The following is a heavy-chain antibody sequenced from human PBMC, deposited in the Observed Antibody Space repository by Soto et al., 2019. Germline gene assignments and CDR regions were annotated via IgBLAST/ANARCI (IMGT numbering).Heavy chain of an antibody. V-gene: IGHV4-39*07. J-gene: IGHJ5*02. CDR1: GGSISGSYYY. CDR2: VFYTGFT. D-gene: IGHD3-22*01. Sequence: SETLSLTCAVSGGSISGSYYYWGWLRQSPGKGPEWIGSVFYTGFTSYNPSLESRVSVSVDTSKNQFSLKLSSVTAADTAVYYCARVNYYDSSGYYSNWFDPWGQGTLVTVSS. CDR3: ARVNYYDSSGYYSNWFDP.